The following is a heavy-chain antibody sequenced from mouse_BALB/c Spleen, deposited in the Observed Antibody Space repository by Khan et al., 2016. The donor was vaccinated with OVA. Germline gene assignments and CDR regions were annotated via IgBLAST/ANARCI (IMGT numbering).Heavy chain of an antibody. D-gene: IGHD2-3*01. CDR3: ARIKKMIDTYFDY. V-gene: IGHV1S81*02. CDR2: TNPTNGRT. J-gene: IGHJ2*01. CDR1: GYTFTSYW. Sequence: QVQLQQSGAELVKAGASVKMSCKASGYTFTSYWMHWVKQRLGQGLEWFAETNPTNGRTYYNEKFKSKATLTVDNSSSTAFMLLSGPTFEDSAVYYCARIKKMIDTYFDYGGQGTTLTVSS.